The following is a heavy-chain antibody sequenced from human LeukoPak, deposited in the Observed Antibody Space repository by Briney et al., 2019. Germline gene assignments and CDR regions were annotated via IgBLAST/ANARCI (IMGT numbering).Heavy chain of an antibody. D-gene: IGHD3-9*01. Sequence: SETLSLTCTVSGGSISSGGYYWSWIRQHSGRGLEWIGYIYDSGSTYYNPSLKSRVTISVDTSKNHFSLKLSSVTAADTAVYYCARVEKDDILTGGIIDYWGQGTLVTVSS. CDR1: GGSISSGGYY. CDR3: ARVEKDDILTGGIIDY. V-gene: IGHV4-31*03. J-gene: IGHJ4*02. CDR2: IYDSGST.